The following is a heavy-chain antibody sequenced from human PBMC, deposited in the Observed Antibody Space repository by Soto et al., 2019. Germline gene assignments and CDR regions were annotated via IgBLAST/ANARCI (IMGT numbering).Heavy chain of an antibody. CDR3: ARDGGYSYGFLNWFDP. J-gene: IGHJ5*02. Sequence: VASVKVSCKASGYTFTSYGISWVRQAPGQGLEWMGWISAYNGNTNYAQKPQGRVTMTTDTSTSTAYMELRSLRSDDTAVYYCARDGGYSYGFLNWFDPWGQGTLVTVSS. V-gene: IGHV1-18*01. CDR1: GYTFTSYG. CDR2: ISAYNGNT. D-gene: IGHD5-18*01.